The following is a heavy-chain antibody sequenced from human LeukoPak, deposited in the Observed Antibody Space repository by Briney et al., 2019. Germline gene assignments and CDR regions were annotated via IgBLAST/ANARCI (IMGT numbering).Heavy chain of an antibody. CDR2: MDENGNEI. J-gene: IGHJ4*02. CDR1: GFIFSDFS. V-gene: IGHV3-7*01. D-gene: IGHD2-21*01. CDR3: ARPRGCGTSRCNNFDY. Sequence: GGSLRLSCAVSGFIFSDFSMSWVRQAPGKGLEWVAKMDENGNEIFYVDSVKGRFTISRDNAKNSLYLQMNRLRADDTAVYYCARPRGCGTSRCNNFDYWGQGTLVTVSS.